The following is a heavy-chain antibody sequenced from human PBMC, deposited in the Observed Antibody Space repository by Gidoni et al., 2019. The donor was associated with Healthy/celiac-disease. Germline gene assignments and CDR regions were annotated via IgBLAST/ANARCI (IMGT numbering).Heavy chain of an antibody. CDR2: IYYSGCT. Sequence: QLQLQESGPGLVKPSATLSLTCTVPGRPISSSSYYWGWFRQPPGKGLEWIGSIYYSGCTYYNPSLKSRVTISVDTSKNQFSLKLSSVTAADTAVYYCARSTTDYYFDYWGQGTLVTVSS. CDR1: GRPISSSSYY. D-gene: IGHD1-1*01. J-gene: IGHJ4*02. CDR3: ARSTTDYYFDY. V-gene: IGHV4-39*01.